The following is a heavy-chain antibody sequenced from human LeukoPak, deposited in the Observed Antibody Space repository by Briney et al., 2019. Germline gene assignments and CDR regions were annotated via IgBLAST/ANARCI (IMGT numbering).Heavy chain of an antibody. V-gene: IGHV1-18*01. J-gene: IGHJ5*02. CDR1: GYTFTSYG. CDR3: ARRVGYYYDSRGHPETNWFDP. D-gene: IGHD3-22*01. Sequence: ASVKVSCKATGYTFTSYGITWVRQAPGQGFEWMGWISAYSGSTNYARNLQGRVTMTTDTSTTTAYMELRSLRSDDTAVYYCARRVGYYYDSRGHPETNWFDPWGQGTLVTVSS. CDR2: ISAYSGST.